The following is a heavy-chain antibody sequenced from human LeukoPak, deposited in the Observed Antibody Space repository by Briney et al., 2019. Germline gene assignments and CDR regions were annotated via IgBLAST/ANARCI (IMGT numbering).Heavy chain of an antibody. Sequence: GGSLRLSCAASGFTFSNAWMSWVRQAPGKGLEWVGRIKSKTDGGTTDYAAPVKGRFTISRDDSKNTLYLQMNSLKTKDTAVYYCTTDPGIVGSYPFDYWGQGTLVTVSS. CDR3: TTDPGIVGSYPFDY. J-gene: IGHJ4*02. CDR2: IKSKTDGGTT. D-gene: IGHD1-26*01. V-gene: IGHV3-15*01. CDR1: GFTFSNAW.